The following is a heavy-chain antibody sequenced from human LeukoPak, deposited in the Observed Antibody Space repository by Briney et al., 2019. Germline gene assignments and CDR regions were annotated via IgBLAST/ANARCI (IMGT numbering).Heavy chain of an antibody. CDR1: GGSISSSSYY. Sequence: SEILSLTCTVSGGSISSSSYYWGWIRQPPGKGLEWIGSIYYSGSTYYNPSLKSRVTISVDTSKNQFSLKLSSVAAADTAVYYCAREHTILRYFENWFDPWGQGTLVTVSS. D-gene: IGHD3-9*01. CDR2: IYYSGST. V-gene: IGHV4-39*07. CDR3: AREHTILRYFENWFDP. J-gene: IGHJ5*02.